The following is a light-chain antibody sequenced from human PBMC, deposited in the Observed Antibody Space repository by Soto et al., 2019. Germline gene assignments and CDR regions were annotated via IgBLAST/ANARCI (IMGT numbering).Light chain of an antibody. CDR2: GAS. CDR1: QSFSATY. CDR3: QQYGSSRT. J-gene: IGKJ1*01. Sequence: IVLTQSPGTLPLSPGERATLSCRASQSFSATYLAWYQQKPGQAPRLLIYGASSRATGIPDRFSGSGYGTEFPLTISRLEPEDFAVYYCQQYGSSRTFGQGPKVEIK. V-gene: IGKV3-20*01.